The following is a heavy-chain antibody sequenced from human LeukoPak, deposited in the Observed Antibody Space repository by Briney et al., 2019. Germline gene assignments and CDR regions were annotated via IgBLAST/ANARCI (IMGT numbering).Heavy chain of an antibody. CDR2: INPNSGGT. J-gene: IGHJ4*01. CDR3: ARGGVRTAASSLGY. D-gene: IGHD6-13*01. V-gene: IGHV1-2*02. CDR1: GYTFSDYY. Sequence: ASVKVSCKASGYTFSDYYLHWVLQAPGQGLEWMGWINPNSGGTNFAQKFRGRVTMTRDTSITTAYMELTRLKSDDTAVYYCARGGVRTAASSLGYWGQGTLVTVSS.